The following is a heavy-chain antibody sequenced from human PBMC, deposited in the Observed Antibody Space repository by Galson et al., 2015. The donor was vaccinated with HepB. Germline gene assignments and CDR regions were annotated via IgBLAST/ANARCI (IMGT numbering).Heavy chain of an antibody. CDR3: ATDRPTIFGVVTRYGGRNYYYGMDV. Sequence: SVKVSCKVSGYTLTELSTHWVRQAPGKGLEWMGGFDPEDGETIYAQKFQGRVTMTEDTSTDTAYMELSSLRSEDTAVYYCATDRPTIFGVVTRYGGRNYYYGMDVWGQGTTVTVSS. D-gene: IGHD3-3*01. CDR1: GYTLTELS. J-gene: IGHJ6*02. CDR2: FDPEDGET. V-gene: IGHV1-24*01.